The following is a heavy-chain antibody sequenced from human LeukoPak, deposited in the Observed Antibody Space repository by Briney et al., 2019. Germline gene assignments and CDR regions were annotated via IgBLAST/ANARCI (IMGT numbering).Heavy chain of an antibody. D-gene: IGHD2-2*01. J-gene: IGHJ6*03. Sequence: ASVKVSCKASGYTFTSYDINWLRQATGQGLEWMGWMNPNSGNTGYAQKFQGRVTMTRNTSISTAYMELSSLRSEDTAVYYCARGPPYCSSTSCYYYYYMDVWGKGTTVTVSS. CDR2: MNPNSGNT. CDR1: GYTFTSYD. V-gene: IGHV1-8*01. CDR3: ARGPPYCSSTSCYYYYYMDV.